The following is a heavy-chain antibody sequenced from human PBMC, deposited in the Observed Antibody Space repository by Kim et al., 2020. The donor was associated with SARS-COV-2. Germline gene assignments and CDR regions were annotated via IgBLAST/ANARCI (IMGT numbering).Heavy chain of an antibody. J-gene: IGHJ4*02. Sequence: GGSLRLSCAASGFTLSDYYMDWVRQAPGKGLEWVGRTRNKAKSYTTNYAASVKGRFTISRDDSKNSVYLQMNNLKTEDTAVYYCSRDGSGDYWGQGTLVTFSS. CDR1: GFTLSDYY. CDR3: SRDGSGDY. CDR2: TRNKAKSYTT. V-gene: IGHV3-72*01.